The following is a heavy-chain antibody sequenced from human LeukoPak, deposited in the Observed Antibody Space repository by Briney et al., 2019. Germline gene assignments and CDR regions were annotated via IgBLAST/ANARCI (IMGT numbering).Heavy chain of an antibody. J-gene: IGHJ3*02. V-gene: IGHV3-21*04. CDR2: ISSSSIYI. CDR1: GFTFSSYS. Sequence: PGGSLRLSCAGSGFTFSSYSMNWVRQAPGKGLEWVSPISSSSIYIYDADSVKGRFTISRDNAKNSLYLQMNSLRAEDTAVYYCAKDLRIDSSGSYAGGDAFDICGQGTMATVTS. CDR3: AKDLRIDSSGSYAGGDAFDI. D-gene: IGHD1-26*01.